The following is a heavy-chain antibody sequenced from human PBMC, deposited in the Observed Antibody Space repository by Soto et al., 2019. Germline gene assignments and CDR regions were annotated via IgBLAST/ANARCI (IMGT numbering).Heavy chain of an antibody. Sequence: ESGPTQVNPTQTLTLTFTFSGFSLTTSGVAVGWIRQPPGKALEWLALIFWNGDERYRPSLTNRLSITKDTSKNQVVLTMTNMDPVDTGTYYCARRHSFTGSDFWGQGTLVTVSS. CDR3: ARRHSFTGSDF. CDR1: GFSLTTSGVA. J-gene: IGHJ4*02. V-gene: IGHV2-5*01. D-gene: IGHD3-16*01. CDR2: IFWNGDE.